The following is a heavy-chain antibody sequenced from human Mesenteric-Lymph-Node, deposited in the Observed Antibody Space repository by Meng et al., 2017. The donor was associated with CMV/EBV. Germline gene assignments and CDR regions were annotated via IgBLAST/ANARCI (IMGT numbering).Heavy chain of an antibody. CDR3: ARERAYNYESGSLDAFDL. V-gene: IGHV3-53*01. J-gene: IGHJ3*01. Sequence: GGSLRLSCGSSEFTVSANDMSWVRQAPGKGLEWVSGIYSGGTTYYADSVKGRFTISRDNSRNTLYLHMKSLRGEDTAVYYCARERAYNYESGSLDAFDLWGRGTMVTVSS. CDR2: IYSGGTT. D-gene: IGHD3-22*01. CDR1: EFTVSAND.